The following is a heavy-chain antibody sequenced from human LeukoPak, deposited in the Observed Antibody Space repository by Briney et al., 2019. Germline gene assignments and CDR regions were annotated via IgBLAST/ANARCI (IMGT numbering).Heavy chain of an antibody. CDR3: ARAKSAVAAPHYYYYYGMDV. CDR1: GGSFSGYY. D-gene: IGHD2-15*01. Sequence: SETLSLTCAVYGGSFSGYYWSWIRQPPGKGLEWIGEINHSGSTNYNPSLKSRVTISVDTSKNQFSLKLSSVTAADTAVYYCARAKSAVAAPHYYYYYGMDVWGQGTTVTVSS. CDR2: INHSGST. V-gene: IGHV4-34*01. J-gene: IGHJ6*02.